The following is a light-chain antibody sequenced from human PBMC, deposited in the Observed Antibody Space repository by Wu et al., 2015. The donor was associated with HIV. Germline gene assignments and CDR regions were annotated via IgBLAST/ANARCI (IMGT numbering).Light chain of an antibody. CDR1: RSVSRF. J-gene: IGKJ1*01. CDR3: HQRTTWPRT. Sequence: EIVLTQSPDTLSASPGERATLSCRASRSVSRFLAWYQHKPGQAPRVLIYDTSNRAAGIPTRFSGSGFGTDFTLTISSLEPEDFAVYYCHQRTTWPRTFGQGTKVEVK. V-gene: IGKV3-11*01. CDR2: DTS.